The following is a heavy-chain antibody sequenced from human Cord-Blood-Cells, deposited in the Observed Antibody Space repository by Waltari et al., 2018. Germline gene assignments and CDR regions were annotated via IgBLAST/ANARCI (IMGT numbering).Heavy chain of an antibody. D-gene: IGHD6-25*01. V-gene: IGHV4-38-2*02. CDR1: GYSISSGYY. J-gene: IGHJ4*02. CDR2: IYHSGST. CDR3: ARGMTANFDY. Sequence: QVQLQESGPGPVKPSETLSLTCHVSGYSISSGYYWDWIRQPPGKGLEWIGSIYHSGSTYYNPSLKSRVTISVDTSKNQFSLKLSSVTAADTAVYYCARGMTANFDYWGQGTLVTVSS.